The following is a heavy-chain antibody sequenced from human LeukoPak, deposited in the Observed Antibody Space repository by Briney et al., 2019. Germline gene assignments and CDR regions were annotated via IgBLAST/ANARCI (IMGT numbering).Heavy chain of an antibody. CDR2: ISSSGSNI. D-gene: IGHD2-15*01. Sequence: GRCLRLSCAVSGFTFSSYEMNWVSHAPGKCLEWVSYISSSGSNIYYAEFVKGRFTISRDNAKNSLYLQMNRLRAEDTAVYYCAGSSNDAFDIWGQGTMVTVSS. CDR3: AGSSNDAFDI. J-gene: IGHJ3*02. CDR1: GFTFSSYE. V-gene: IGHV3-48*03.